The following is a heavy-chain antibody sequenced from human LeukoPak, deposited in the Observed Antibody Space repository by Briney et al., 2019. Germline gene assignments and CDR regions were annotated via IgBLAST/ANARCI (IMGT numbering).Heavy chain of an antibody. V-gene: IGHV4-59*01. D-gene: IGHD2-21*02. CDR1: GGSISSYY. CDR2: IYYSGST. CDR3: ARERNCGGDCYSGDAFDI. J-gene: IGHJ3*02. Sequence: MSSETLSLTCTVSGGSISSYYWSWIRQPPGKGLEWIGYIYYSGSTNYNPSLKSRVTISVDTSKNQFSLKLSSVTAADTAVYYCARERNCGGDCYSGDAFDIWGQGTMVTVSS.